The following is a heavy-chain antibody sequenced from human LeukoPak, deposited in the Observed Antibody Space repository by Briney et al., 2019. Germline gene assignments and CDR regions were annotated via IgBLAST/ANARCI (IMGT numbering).Heavy chain of an antibody. CDR1: GFTFSSYA. Sequence: GRSLRLSCAASGFTFSSYAMHWVRQAPGKGLEWVAVISYDGSNKYYADSVKGRFAISRDNSKNTLYLQMNSLRAEDTAVYYCARDLISYGSWSLFDYWGQGTLVTVSS. J-gene: IGHJ4*02. CDR3: ARDLISYGSWSLFDY. V-gene: IGHV3-30*09. D-gene: IGHD6-6*01. CDR2: ISYDGSNK.